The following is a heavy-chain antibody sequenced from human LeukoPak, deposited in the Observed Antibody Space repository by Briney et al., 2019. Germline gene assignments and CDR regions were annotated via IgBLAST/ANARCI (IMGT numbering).Heavy chain of an antibody. CDR3: ARDGDYVWGSYRRFDY. Sequence: PGGSLRLSCAASGFTFSDYYMSWIRQAPGKGLEWVSYISSSGTTIYYADSVKGRFTISRDNAKNSLYLQMNSLRAEDTAVYYCARDGDYVWGSYRRFDYWGQGTLVTVSS. CDR2: ISSSGTTI. J-gene: IGHJ4*02. CDR1: GFTFSDYY. V-gene: IGHV3-11*04. D-gene: IGHD3-16*02.